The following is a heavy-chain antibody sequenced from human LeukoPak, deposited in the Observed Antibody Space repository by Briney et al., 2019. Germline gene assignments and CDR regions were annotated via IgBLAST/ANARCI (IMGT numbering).Heavy chain of an antibody. D-gene: IGHD3-22*01. V-gene: IGHV5-51*01. J-gene: IGHJ4*02. CDR3: ARLNYYDSSGYSRIMHFDY. CDR2: IYPDDSNT. Sequence: GESLKISCKGSGYSFASYWIGWVRQMPGKGLECMGIIYPDDSNTRYSPSFQGQVTISADKSINTAYLQWSSLRASDTAMYYCARLNYYDSSGYSRIMHFDYWGRGTLVTVSS. CDR1: GYSFASYW.